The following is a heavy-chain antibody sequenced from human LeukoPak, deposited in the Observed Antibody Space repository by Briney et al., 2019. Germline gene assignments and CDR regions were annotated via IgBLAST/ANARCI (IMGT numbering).Heavy chain of an antibody. CDR2: ISYDGSNK. CDR3: AKDSNPPRGPDYYYYYGMDV. D-gene: IGHD3-10*01. CDR1: GFTFSSYG. V-gene: IGHV3-30*18. J-gene: IGHJ6*04. Sequence: GGSLRLSCAASGFTFSSYGMHWVRQAPGKGLEWVPVISYDGSNKYYADSVKGRFTISRDNSKNTLYLQMNSLRAEDTAVYYCAKDSNPPRGPDYYYYYGMDVWGKGTTVTVSS.